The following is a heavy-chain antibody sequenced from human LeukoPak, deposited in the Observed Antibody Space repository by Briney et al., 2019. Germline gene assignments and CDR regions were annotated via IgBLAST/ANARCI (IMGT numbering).Heavy chain of an antibody. CDR3: ATVIKFWPLLYFQH. J-gene: IGHJ1*01. D-gene: IGHD3-16*02. Sequence: ASVKVSCKVSGYTLTELSMHWVRQAPGKGLEWMGGFDPEDGETIYAQKFQGRVTMTEDTSTDTAYMELSSLRSGDTAVYYCATVIKFWPLLYFQHWGQGTLVTVSS. CDR2: FDPEDGET. V-gene: IGHV1-24*01. CDR1: GYTLTELS.